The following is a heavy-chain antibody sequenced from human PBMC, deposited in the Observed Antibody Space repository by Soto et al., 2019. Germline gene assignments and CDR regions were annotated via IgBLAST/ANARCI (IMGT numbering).Heavy chain of an antibody. D-gene: IGHD6-19*01. Sequence: QVQLQESGPGLVKPSQTLSLTCPVSGGSISTGGYYWNWIRQHPGKGLEWIGYFYYSGSTYYNPSIKSRVTISVNTSKNQFSLKLSSVTAADTAVYYCASSVFPWGQGTLVTVSS. V-gene: IGHV4-31*03. CDR1: GGSISTGGYY. CDR2: FYYSGST. CDR3: ASSVFP. J-gene: IGHJ5*02.